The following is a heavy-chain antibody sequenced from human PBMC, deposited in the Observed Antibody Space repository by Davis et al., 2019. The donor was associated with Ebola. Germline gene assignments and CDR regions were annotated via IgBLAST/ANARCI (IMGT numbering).Heavy chain of an antibody. CDR1: GGSISNSNKY. J-gene: IGHJ4*02. CDR3: ARHLSYGGNPGKYYFDF. V-gene: IGHV4-39*07. CDR2: VYYSGTT. Sequence: MPGGSLRLSCTVSGGSISNSNKYWGWIRQPPGKGLEWVGSVYYSGTTNYNPSLKSRVTISVDTSKNQFSLKLSSVTAADTAVYFCARHLSYGGNPGKYYFDFWGQGTLVTVSS. D-gene: IGHD4-23*01.